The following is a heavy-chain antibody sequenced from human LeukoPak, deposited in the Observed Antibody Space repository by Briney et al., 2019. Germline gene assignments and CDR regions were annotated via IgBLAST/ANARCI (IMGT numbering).Heavy chain of an antibody. CDR2: ILYTGSA. CDR1: GDSIPSYY. D-gene: IGHD4-17*01. J-gene: IGHJ4*02. Sequence: SETLSLTCNVSGDSIPSYYWSWIRRPPGKRLEWIGFILYTGSANYNPSLESRISISVDTSKSQFSLTVKSVTAADTAVYYCARDIVYLTDEDYGWGQGTLVTVSS. CDR3: ARDIVYLTDEDYG. V-gene: IGHV4-59*01.